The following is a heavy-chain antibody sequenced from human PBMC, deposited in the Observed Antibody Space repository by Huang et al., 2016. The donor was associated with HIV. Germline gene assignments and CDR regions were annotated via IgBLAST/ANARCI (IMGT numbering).Heavy chain of an antibody. J-gene: IGHJ4*02. V-gene: IGHV3-30*18. CDR3: AKESRWYSDLDN. CDR2: ISYDGSSG. CDR1: GFTFNIFG. Sequence: QVQLVESGGGVVQPGRSLRLSCVASGFTFNIFGMHWVRQAPGKGLDWVAVISYDGSSGRYAESVKGRFTISRDNPMDTLYLQMNSLRPDDTAVYYCAKESRWYSDLDNWGQGTLVTVSS. D-gene: IGHD2-15*01.